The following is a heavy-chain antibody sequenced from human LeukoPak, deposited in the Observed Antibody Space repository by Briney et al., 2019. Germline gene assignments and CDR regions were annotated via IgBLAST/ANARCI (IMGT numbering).Heavy chain of an antibody. CDR1: GGSISSGGYY. D-gene: IGHD1-20*01. J-gene: IGHJ4*02. V-gene: IGHV4-31*03. Sequence: SQTRSLTCTVSGGSISSGGYYWSWIRQHPGRGLEWIGYIYYSGSTYYNPSLKSRVTISVDTSKNQFSLKLGSVTAPDTAVYYCARDSITETDYWGREPWSPSPQ. CDR2: IYYSGST. CDR3: ARDSITETDY.